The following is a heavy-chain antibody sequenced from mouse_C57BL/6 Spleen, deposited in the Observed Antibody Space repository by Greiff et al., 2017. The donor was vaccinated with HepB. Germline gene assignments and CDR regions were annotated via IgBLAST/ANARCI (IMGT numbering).Heavy chain of an antibody. CDR1: GYSITSGYY. CDR3: ASYYYGSFLY. V-gene: IGHV3-6*01. Sequence: EVKVEESGPGLVKPSQSLSLTCSVTGYSITSGYYWNWIRQFPGNKLEWMGYISYDGSNNYNPSLKNRISITRDTSKNQFFLKLNSVTTEDTATYYCASYYYGSFLYWGQGTTLTVSS. CDR2: ISYDGSN. J-gene: IGHJ2*01. D-gene: IGHD1-1*01.